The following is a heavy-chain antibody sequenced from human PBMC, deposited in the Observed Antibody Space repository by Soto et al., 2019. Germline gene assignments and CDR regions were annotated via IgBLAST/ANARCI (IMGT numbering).Heavy chain of an antibody. J-gene: IGHJ6*02. Sequence: QVQLVQSGAEVKKPGSSVKVSCKASGGTFSSYAISWVRQAPGQGLEWMGGIIPIFGTADYAQKFQGRVTITADEXTXTAYMELSSLKYEDTAVYYCAGHSSGVPGYYYGMDVWGQGTTVTVSS. CDR2: IIPIFGTA. CDR1: GGTFSSYA. D-gene: IGHD3-22*01. CDR3: AGHSSGVPGYYYGMDV. V-gene: IGHV1-69*12.